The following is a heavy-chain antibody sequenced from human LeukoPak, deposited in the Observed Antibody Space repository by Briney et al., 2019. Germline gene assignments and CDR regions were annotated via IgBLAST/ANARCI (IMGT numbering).Heavy chain of an antibody. Sequence: PGGSLRLSCAASGFSFSSHGMSWVRQAPGKGPEWVSGIIGGAGSTYYADSVKGRFTISGDNSKNTLFLQMNSLRAEDTAVYYCAHGAMYQLDYWGQGTLVTVSS. D-gene: IGHD2-2*01. V-gene: IGHV3-23*01. CDR2: IIGGAGST. CDR1: GFSFSSHG. J-gene: IGHJ4*02. CDR3: AHGAMYQLDY.